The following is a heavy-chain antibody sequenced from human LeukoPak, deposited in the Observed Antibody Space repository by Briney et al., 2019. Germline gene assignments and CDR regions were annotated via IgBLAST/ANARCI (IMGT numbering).Heavy chain of an antibody. CDR3: ARIVAYGYGYIDY. D-gene: IGHD5-18*01. CDR1: GGSISGYY. Sequence: SETLSPTCTVSGGSISGYYWSWIRQPPGKGLEWIGYIYYSGNTNYNPSLKSRVTISVDTSKNQFSLKLSSVTAADTAVYYCARIVAYGYGYIDYWGHGTLVTVSS. V-gene: IGHV4-59*01. J-gene: IGHJ4*01. CDR2: IYYSGNT.